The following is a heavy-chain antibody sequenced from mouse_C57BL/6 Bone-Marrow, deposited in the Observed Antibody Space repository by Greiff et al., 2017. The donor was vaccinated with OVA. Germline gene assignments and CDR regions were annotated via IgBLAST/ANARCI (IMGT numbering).Heavy chain of an antibody. J-gene: IGHJ3*01. Sequence: EVQVVESGGGLVKPGGSLKLSCAASGFTFSDSGMHWVRQAPGQGLEWVAYLCTGRSPIYYADTFQGRFTISRDNAKNTLFMQMTSLRSEDTAMYYGARRYDGDYQAWFAYWGQGTLVTVSA. D-gene: IGHD2-3*01. V-gene: IGHV5-17*01. CDR3: ARRYDGDYQAWFAY. CDR2: LCTGRSPI. CDR1: GFTFSDSG.